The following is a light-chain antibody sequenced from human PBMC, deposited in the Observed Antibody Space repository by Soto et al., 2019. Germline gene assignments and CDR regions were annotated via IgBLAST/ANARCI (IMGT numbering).Light chain of an antibody. CDR2: GAS. Sequence: EIVMTQSPATLSVSPGESATLSCRASQSVSNNLTWYQQKPGQPPRLLIYGASTRATGIPARFSGSGSGTEFTLTISSLQSEDFATYFCLQHKSYPWTFGQGTKVDIK. CDR3: LQHKSYPWT. V-gene: IGKV3-15*01. CDR1: QSVSNN. J-gene: IGKJ1*01.